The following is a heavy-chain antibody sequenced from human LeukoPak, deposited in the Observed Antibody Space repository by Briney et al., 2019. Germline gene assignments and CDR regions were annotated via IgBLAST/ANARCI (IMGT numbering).Heavy chain of an antibody. D-gene: IGHD2-15*01. CDR3: AKDLYCSGGSCYWALGAFDI. CDR1: GFTFSSYA. Sequence: PGGSLRLSCAASGFTFSSYAMSWVRQAPGKGLEWVSAISGSGGSTYYADSVKGRFTISRDNSKNTLYLQMNSLRAEDTAVYYCAKDLYCSGGSCYWALGAFDIWGQGTMVTVSS. V-gene: IGHV3-23*01. CDR2: ISGSGGST. J-gene: IGHJ3*02.